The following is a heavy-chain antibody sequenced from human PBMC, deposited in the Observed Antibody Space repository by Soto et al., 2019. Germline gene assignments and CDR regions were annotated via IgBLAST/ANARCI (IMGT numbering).Heavy chain of an antibody. V-gene: IGHV4-4*07. CDR3: ARGRAVTDY. Sequence: SETLSLTCTVSGDSISDYYWSWIRQPAGKGLEWIGRFYYSGNTKSNPSLKSRVTMSADTSKNQFSLKLSSVTAADTAVYYCARGRAVTDYWGQGTLVTVSS. D-gene: IGHD4-4*01. CDR1: GDSISDYY. CDR2: FYYSGNT. J-gene: IGHJ4*02.